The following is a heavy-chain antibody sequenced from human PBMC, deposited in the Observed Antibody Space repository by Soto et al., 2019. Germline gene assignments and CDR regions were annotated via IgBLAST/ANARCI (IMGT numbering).Heavy chain of an antibody. CDR2: IYYSGST. CDR1: GGSNSSYY. Sequence: SETLSLTCTVSGGSNSSYYWSWIRQPPGKGLGWIGYIYYSGSTNYNPSLKSRVTISVDTSKNQFSLKLSSVTAADTAVYYCASVDSSGYYDNWFDPWGQGTLVTVSS. V-gene: IGHV4-59*01. CDR3: ASVDSSGYYDNWFDP. D-gene: IGHD3-22*01. J-gene: IGHJ5*02.